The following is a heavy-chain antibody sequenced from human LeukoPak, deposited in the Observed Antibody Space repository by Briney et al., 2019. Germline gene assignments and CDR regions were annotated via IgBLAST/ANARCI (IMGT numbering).Heavy chain of an antibody. CDR3: ARKGFGDQIYYYYMDV. CDR1: GGSISSASYY. V-gene: IGHV4-61*02. Sequence: KPSQTLSLTCTVSGGSISSASYYWSWIRQPAGKGLEWIGRIYISGSTNYNPSLKSRVTISVDTSKNQFSLKLSSVTAADTAVYYCARKGFGDQIYYYYMDVWGKGTTVTVSS. D-gene: IGHD3-10*01. J-gene: IGHJ6*03. CDR2: IYISGST.